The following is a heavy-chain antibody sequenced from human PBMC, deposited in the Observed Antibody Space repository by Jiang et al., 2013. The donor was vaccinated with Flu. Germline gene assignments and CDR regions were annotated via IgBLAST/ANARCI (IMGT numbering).Heavy chain of an antibody. D-gene: IGHD6-19*01. J-gene: IGHJ4*02. Sequence: GSGLVKPSGTLSLTCAVSGGSISSSNWWSWVRQPPGKGLEWIGEIYHSGSTNYNPSLKSRVTISVDKSKNQFSLKLSSVTAADTAVYYCARAPWLVTHPDRYYFDYWGQGTLVTVSS. CDR1: GGSISSSNW. V-gene: IGHV4-4*02. CDR3: ARAPWLVTHPDRYYFDY. CDR2: IYHSGST.